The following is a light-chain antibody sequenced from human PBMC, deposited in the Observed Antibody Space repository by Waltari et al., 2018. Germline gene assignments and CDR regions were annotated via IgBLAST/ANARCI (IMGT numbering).Light chain of an antibody. J-gene: IGKJ5*01. CDR3: QQHYSLPIT. V-gene: IGKV1-33*01. CDR2: DAS. Sequence: DIQMTQSHSSLSASVGDRVTITCQASQGINNFLNWYQQRPGKAPDHLIYDASNLETGVPSRFSGGGSGTDFTFTISSVQPEDIATYYCQQHYSLPITFGQGTRLEIK. CDR1: QGINNF.